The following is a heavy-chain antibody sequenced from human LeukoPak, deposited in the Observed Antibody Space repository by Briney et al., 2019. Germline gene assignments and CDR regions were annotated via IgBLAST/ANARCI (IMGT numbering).Heavy chain of an antibody. Sequence: ASVKVSCKASGGTFSSYTISWVRQAPGQGHEWRGRIIPILGIANYAQKFQGRVTITADKSTSTAYMELSSLRSEDTAVYYCARILTPGYYGMDVWGQGTTVTVSS. V-gene: IGHV1-69*02. CDR1: GGTFSSYT. CDR3: ARILTPGYYGMDV. J-gene: IGHJ6*02. CDR2: IIPILGIA. D-gene: IGHD1-14*01.